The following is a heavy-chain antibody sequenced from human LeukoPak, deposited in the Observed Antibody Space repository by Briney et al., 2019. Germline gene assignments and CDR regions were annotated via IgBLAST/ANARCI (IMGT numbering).Heavy chain of an antibody. Sequence: PGGSLRLSCAASGFTVSSNYMSWVRQAPGKGLEWVSVNRGGSTLYADSVKGRFTISRDNSKNTLYLQMNSLRAEDTAVYYCAKALKVVAGSGPVDYYYYMDVWGKGTTVTISS. CDR2: NRGGST. J-gene: IGHJ6*03. V-gene: IGHV3-66*01. D-gene: IGHD6-19*01. CDR3: AKALKVVAGSGPVDYYYYMDV. CDR1: GFTVSSNY.